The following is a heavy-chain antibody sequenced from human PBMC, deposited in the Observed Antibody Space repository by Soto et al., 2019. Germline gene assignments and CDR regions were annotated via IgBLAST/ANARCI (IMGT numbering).Heavy chain of an antibody. CDR3: ARGAYGDPVDS. V-gene: IGHV3-74*01. Sequence: ELQLVESGGGLVQPGGSLRLSCVASEISRHWMHWVRQAPGKGLVWVSRINPESTTINYADSVKGRFSISRDNAKDTLYLQMNSLRAEDTAVYYCARGAYGDPVDSWGQGTLVTVSS. CDR2: INPESTTI. CDR1: EISRHW. J-gene: IGHJ4*02. D-gene: IGHD4-17*01.